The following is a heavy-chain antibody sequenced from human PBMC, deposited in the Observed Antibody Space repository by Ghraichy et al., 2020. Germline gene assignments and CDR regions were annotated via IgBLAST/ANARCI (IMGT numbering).Heavy chain of an antibody. D-gene: IGHD3-10*01. CDR3: AKDHEAVRGMVDY. J-gene: IGHJ4*02. CDR2: ISYDGSNK. V-gene: IGHV3-30*18. Sequence: GGSLRLSCAASGFTFSSYGMHWVRQAPGKGLEWVAVISYDGSNKYYADSVKGRFTISRDNSKNTLYLQMNSLRAEDTAVYYCAKDHEAVRGMVDYWGQGTLVTVSS. CDR1: GFTFSSYG.